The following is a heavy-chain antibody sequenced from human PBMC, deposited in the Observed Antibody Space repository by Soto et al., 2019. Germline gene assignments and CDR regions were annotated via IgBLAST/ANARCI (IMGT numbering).Heavy chain of an antibody. CDR1: GYTFTKYE. J-gene: IGHJ4*02. Sequence: QVQLVQSGAEVKKPGASVKVSCKASGYTFTKYEVHWVRQAPGQRLEWMGWINPGNDNTKYSEKFQDRVAITRDTSASTAYMELSSLRSEDTALYYCAFGTRHCSGGVCYTSFFDYWGQGTLVTVSS. D-gene: IGHD2-8*02. CDR2: INPGNDNT. V-gene: IGHV1-3*01. CDR3: AFGTRHCSGGVCYTSFFDY.